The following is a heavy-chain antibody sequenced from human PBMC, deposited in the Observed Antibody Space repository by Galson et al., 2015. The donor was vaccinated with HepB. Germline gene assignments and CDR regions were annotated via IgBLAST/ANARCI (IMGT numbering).Heavy chain of an antibody. CDR1: GYTLINYS. D-gene: IGHD5-18*01. J-gene: IGHJ4*02. CDR2: INPLYGST. CDR3: VTRDTKMVTGFDY. V-gene: IGHV1-46*01. Sequence: SVKVSCKASGYTLINYSMHWVRQAPGQGLEWMGIINPLYGSTDYAQKFKGRVTLTRDTSTSTVYMEVSSLGSEDTAVYYCVTRDTKMVTGFDYWGRGTLVAVSP.